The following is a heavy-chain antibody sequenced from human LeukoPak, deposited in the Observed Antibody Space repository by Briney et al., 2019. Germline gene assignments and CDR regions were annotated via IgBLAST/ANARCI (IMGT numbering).Heavy chain of an antibody. CDR1: GGSFSGYY. Sequence: SETLSLTCAVYGGSFSGYYWSWIRQPPGKGLEWIGEINHSGSTNYNPSLKSRVTISVDTSKNQFSLKLDSVTAADTAVYYCARDPRPRGGWFYFDYWGQGILVTVSS. J-gene: IGHJ4*02. CDR3: ARDPRPRGGWFYFDY. V-gene: IGHV4-34*01. D-gene: IGHD6-19*01. CDR2: INHSGST.